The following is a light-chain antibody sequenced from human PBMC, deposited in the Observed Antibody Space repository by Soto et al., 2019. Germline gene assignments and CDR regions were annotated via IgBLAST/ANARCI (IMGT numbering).Light chain of an antibody. CDR2: GAS. J-gene: IGKJ1*01. V-gene: IGKV3-20*01. CDR1: QSVTSTH. Sequence: EIVLTQSPGTLSLSPGERATLSCRASQSVTSTHLAWYQQKPGQAPRLLIYGASSRATGIPDRFSGSGSGTRFTLTISRLEPEDLAVYYCQQYGSSPWTFGQGTKVEIK. CDR3: QQYGSSPWT.